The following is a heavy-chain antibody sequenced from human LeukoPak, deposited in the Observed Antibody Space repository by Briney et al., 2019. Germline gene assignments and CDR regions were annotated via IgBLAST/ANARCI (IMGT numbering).Heavy chain of an antibody. J-gene: IGHJ6*03. Sequence: SSETLSLTCTVSGGSISSSSYYWGWIRQPPGKGLEWIGYIYYSGSTNYNPSLKSRVTISVDTSKNQFSLKLSSVTAADTAVYYCARDLLSPYYYYYMDVWGKGTTVTVSS. CDR3: ARDLLSPYYYYYMDV. V-gene: IGHV4-61*01. CDR1: GGSISSSSYY. CDR2: IYYSGST.